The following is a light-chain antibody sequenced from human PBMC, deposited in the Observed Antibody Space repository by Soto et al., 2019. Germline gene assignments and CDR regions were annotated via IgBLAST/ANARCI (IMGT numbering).Light chain of an antibody. Sequence: ALTHCAARLSLSPGERATLSCRASQSVSSYLAWYQRKPGQAPRLLIXXTYXRATGVPARFSASGSGTDFTLTISSLEPEDFAFESCQQRSNWPPTCTFGQGTKVDIK. J-gene: IGKJ1*01. CDR2: XTY. CDR1: QSVSSY. V-gene: IGKV3-11*01. CDR3: QQRSNWPPTCT.